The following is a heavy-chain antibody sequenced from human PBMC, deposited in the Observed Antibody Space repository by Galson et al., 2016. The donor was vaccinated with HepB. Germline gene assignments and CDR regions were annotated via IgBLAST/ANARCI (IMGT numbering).Heavy chain of an antibody. CDR2: TPYSAGS. CDR3: AGYDHSNFLAY. CDR1: CGSIGRSY. Sequence: SETLSLTCPVSCGSIGRSYWSWIRQPPGKGLEWIGYTPYSAGSDNNPSLKSRVTISVDTSKHQFSLTLNSLTATDTAVYYFAGYDHSNFLAYWGQGILVTVSS. D-gene: IGHD4-11*01. J-gene: IGHJ4*02. V-gene: IGHV4-59*03.